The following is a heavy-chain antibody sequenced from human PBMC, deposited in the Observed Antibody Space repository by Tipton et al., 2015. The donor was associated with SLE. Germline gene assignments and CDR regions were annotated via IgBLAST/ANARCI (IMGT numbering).Heavy chain of an antibody. CDR3: ARFYCSSTSCYTHAFDI. V-gene: IGHV5-51*03. CDR1: GYSFTSYW. CDR2: IYPGDSDT. J-gene: IGHJ3*02. Sequence: QLVQSGAEVKKPGESLKISCKGSGYSFTSYWIGWVRQMPGKGLEWMGIIYPGDSDTRYSPSFQGQVTISADKSISTAYLQWSSLKASDTAMYNCARFYCSSTSCYTHAFDIWGQGTMVTVSS. D-gene: IGHD2-2*02.